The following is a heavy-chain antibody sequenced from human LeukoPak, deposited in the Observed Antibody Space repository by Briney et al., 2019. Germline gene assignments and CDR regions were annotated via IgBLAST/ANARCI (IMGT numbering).Heavy chain of an antibody. CDR3: ARALAYCSGGSCYSDFAYPDY. D-gene: IGHD2-15*01. CDR1: GGSISSYY. CDR2: IYYSGST. Sequence: SETLSLTCTVSGGSISSYYWSWLRQPPGKGLEWIGYIYYSGSTNYNPSLKSRVTISVDTSKNQFSLKLSSVTAADTAVYYCARALAYCSGGSCYSDFAYPDYWGQGTLVTVSS. J-gene: IGHJ4*02. V-gene: IGHV4-59*01.